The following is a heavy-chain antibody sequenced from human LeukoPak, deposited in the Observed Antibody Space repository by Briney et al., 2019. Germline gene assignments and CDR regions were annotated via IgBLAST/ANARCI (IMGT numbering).Heavy chain of an antibody. D-gene: IGHD6-19*01. V-gene: IGHV3-48*04. CDR2: ISSSGSTI. CDR1: GFTFRSYS. J-gene: IGHJ3*02. CDR3: ARESAYSSGWYHPPGAFDI. Sequence: QTGGSLRLSCAASGFTFRSYSMNWVRQAPGKGLEWVSYISSSGSTIYYADSVKGRFTISRDNAKNSLYLQMNSLRAEDTAVYYCARESAYSSGWYHPPGAFDIWGQGTMVTVSS.